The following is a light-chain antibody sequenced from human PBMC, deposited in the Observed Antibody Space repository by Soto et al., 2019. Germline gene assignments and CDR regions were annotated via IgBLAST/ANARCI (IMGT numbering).Light chain of an antibody. J-gene: IGLJ2*01. CDR1: SSDVGGYNY. CDR2: EVS. Sequence: QSVLTQPPSASGSPGQSVTISCTGTSSDVGGYNYVSWYQHHPGKAPKVMIYEVSKRPSGVPDRFSGSKSGNTASLTVSGLHTDDEADYYCNSYANSNGVVFGGGTQLTVL. V-gene: IGLV2-8*01. CDR3: NSYANSNGVV.